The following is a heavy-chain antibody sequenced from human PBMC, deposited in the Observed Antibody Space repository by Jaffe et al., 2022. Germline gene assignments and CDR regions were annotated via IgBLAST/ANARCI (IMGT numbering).Heavy chain of an antibody. Sequence: EVQLLESGGGLVQPGGSLRLSCAASGFTFSSYAMSWVRQAPGKGLEWVSAISGSGGSTYYADSVKGRFTISRDNSKNTLYLQMNSLRAEDTAVYYCAKAPERGYSYGYPDYYYYMDVWGKGTTVTVSS. J-gene: IGHJ6*03. CDR3: AKAPERGYSYGYPDYYYYMDV. V-gene: IGHV3-23*01. D-gene: IGHD5-18*01. CDR2: ISGSGGST. CDR1: GFTFSSYA.